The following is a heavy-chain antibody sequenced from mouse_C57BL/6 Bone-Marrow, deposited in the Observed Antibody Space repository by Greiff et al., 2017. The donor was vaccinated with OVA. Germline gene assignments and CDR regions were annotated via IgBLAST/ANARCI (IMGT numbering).Heavy chain of an antibody. CDR3: ARGGTIPFAY. J-gene: IGHJ3*01. V-gene: IGHV1-42*01. Sequence: VQLQQSGPELVKPGASVKISCKASGYSFTGYYLNWVKQRPETSLEWIGEINPSTGGPTYNQKFKAKATLTVDTSSSTAYKQLKSLTTEDSAVYYCARGGTIPFAYWGQGTLVTVSA. D-gene: IGHD4-1*01. CDR1: GYSFTGYY. CDR2: INPSTGGP.